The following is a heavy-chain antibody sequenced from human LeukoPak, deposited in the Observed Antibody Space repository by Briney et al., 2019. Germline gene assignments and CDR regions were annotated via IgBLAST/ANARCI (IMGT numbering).Heavy chain of an antibody. V-gene: IGHV1-69*01. CDR2: IIPIFGTA. J-gene: IGHJ4*02. CDR3: ARDPEAQYYDFWSGYFDY. D-gene: IGHD3-3*01. Sequence: ASVKVSCKASGGTFSSYAISWVRQAPGQGLEWMGGIIPIFGTANYAQKFQGRVTITADESTRTAYMELSSLRSEDTAVYYCARDPEAQYYDFWSGYFDYWGQGTLVTVSS. CDR1: GGTFSSYA.